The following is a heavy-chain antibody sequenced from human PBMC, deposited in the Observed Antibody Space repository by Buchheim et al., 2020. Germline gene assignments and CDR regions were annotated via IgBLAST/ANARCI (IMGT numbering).Heavy chain of an antibody. Sequence: QVHLVESGGGVVQPGRSLRLSCAASGFTFSNYAIHWVRQAPGKGLEWVALVSYDGSNKYYADSVKGRFTISRDNSKKTPYLQMNSLRAEDTAMYYCARDREGIVVIPAAMFDYWGQGTL. D-gene: IGHD2-2*01. CDR1: GFTFSNYA. CDR2: VSYDGSNK. V-gene: IGHV3-30*04. CDR3: ARDREGIVVIPAAMFDY. J-gene: IGHJ4*02.